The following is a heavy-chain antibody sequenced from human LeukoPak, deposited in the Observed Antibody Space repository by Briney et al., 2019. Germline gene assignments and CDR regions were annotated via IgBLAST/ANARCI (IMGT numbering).Heavy chain of an antibody. D-gene: IGHD3-9*01. CDR2: ISWNSGSI. J-gene: IGHJ4*02. Sequence: GRSLRLSCAASGFTFDDYAMHWVRQAPGKGLEWVSGISWNSGSIGYADSVKGRFTISRDNAKNSLYLQMNSLRAEDTAVYYCARYNDILTGYYVEDYWGQGTLVTVSS. V-gene: IGHV3-9*01. CDR3: ARYNDILTGYYVEDY. CDR1: GFTFDDYA.